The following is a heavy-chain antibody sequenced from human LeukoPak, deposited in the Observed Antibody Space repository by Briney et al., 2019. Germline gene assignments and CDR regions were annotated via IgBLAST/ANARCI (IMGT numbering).Heavy chain of an antibody. CDR3: AREAFSSRWN. CDR1: GFTFNVYI. CDR2: VSHDGNNK. D-gene: IGHD6-13*01. Sequence: GGSLRLSCEASGFTFNVYIMYWVRQAPGKGLEWVAVVSHDGNNKSFADSVKGRFTISRDNSKSTVYLQMNNLRREDTCVYYCAREAFSSRWNWGQGTLVTVSS. J-gene: IGHJ4*02. V-gene: IGHV3-30*01.